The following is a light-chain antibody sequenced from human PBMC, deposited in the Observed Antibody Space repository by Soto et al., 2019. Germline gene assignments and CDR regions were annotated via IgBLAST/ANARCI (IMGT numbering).Light chain of an antibody. J-gene: IGKJ2*01. Sequence: IVMTQSPATLSVYPGERATLSCRASQSISSHLAWYQQKPGQAPRLLIYGASTTATGIPARFSGSGSGTEFTLTIRGLQSEDSAVYYCQQYNSWPPYTFGQGTKLEIK. CDR3: QQYNSWPPYT. V-gene: IGKV3-15*01. CDR2: GAS. CDR1: QSISSH.